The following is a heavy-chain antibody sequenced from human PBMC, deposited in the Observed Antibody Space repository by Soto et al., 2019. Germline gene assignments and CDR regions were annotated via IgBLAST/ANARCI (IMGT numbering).Heavy chain of an antibody. D-gene: IGHD4-4*01. Sequence: WTWIRQPPGKGLEFVASIYHGGSTFYNPSLRSRVTISLDRSKNQFSLKLTSVTAADTAVYYCVREVDGYSQFGDWGQGTLVSVSS. CDR3: VREVDGYSQFGD. J-gene: IGHJ4*02. CDR2: IYHGGST. V-gene: IGHV4-30-2*01.